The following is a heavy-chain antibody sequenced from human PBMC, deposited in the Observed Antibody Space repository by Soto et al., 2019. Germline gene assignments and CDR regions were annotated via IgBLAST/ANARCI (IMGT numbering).Heavy chain of an antibody. V-gene: IGHV4-38-2*02. D-gene: IGHD1-1*01. CDR1: CYSIISGYY. CDR2: IYHSGSA. J-gene: IGHJ6*02. CDR3: AREWKQDYYYYGMDV. Sequence: PSETLSLTCAFSCYSIISGYYWGWIRQPPGKGLEWIGSIYHSGSAYSNPSLKSRVAISVDTSKNQISLNLTSVTAADTAVYYCAREWKQDYYYYGMDVWGQGTTVTVSS.